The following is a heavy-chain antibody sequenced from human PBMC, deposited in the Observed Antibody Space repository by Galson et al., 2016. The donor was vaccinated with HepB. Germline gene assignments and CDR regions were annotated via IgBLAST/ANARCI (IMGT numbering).Heavy chain of an antibody. CDR1: GFSLSSSGVG. J-gene: IGHJ4*02. CDR2: IYWDGDE. D-gene: IGHD3-10*01. Sequence: PALVKPTQTLTLTCTFSGFSLSSSGVGVGWIRQSPGKTLEWLAHIYWDGDERYSPSLKSRLTITKDTSKNQVVLTLTNMDPVDTATYYCAHRRTSADYGSGKDHYFDYWGQGTLVTVSS. CDR3: AHRRTSADYGSGKDHYFDY. V-gene: IGHV2-5*02.